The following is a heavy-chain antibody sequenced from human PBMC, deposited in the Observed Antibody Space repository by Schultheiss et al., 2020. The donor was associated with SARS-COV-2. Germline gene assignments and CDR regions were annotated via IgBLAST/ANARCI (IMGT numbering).Heavy chain of an antibody. CDR2: IYYSGST. V-gene: IGHV4-39*01. CDR1: GGSISSSNW. J-gene: IGHJ5*02. CDR3: ARNLYDLGWFDP. D-gene: IGHD3-3*01. Sequence: SETLSLTCAVSGGSISSSNWWSWIRQPPGKGLEWIGSIYYSGSTYYNPSLKSRVTISVDTSKNQFSLKLSSVTAADTAVYYCARNLYDLGWFDPWGQGTLVTVSS.